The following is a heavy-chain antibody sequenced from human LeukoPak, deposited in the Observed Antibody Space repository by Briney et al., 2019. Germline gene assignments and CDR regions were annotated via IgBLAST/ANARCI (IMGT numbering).Heavy chain of an antibody. CDR3: ARVTGYVIEDYFDY. J-gene: IGHJ4*02. CDR2: IYYSGST. CDR1: GYSISSGYY. Sequence: PSETLSLTCTVSGYSISSGYYWGWIRQPPGKGLEWIGYIYYSGSTNYNPSLKSRVTISVHTSKNQFSLKLRSVTAADTAVYYCARVTGYVIEDYFDYWGQGTLVTVSS. V-gene: IGHV4-61*01. D-gene: IGHD3-22*01.